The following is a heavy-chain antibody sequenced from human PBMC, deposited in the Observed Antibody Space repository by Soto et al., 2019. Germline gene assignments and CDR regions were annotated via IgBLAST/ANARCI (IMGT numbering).Heavy chain of an antibody. J-gene: IGHJ4*02. CDR2: INAGNGNT. Sequence: GASVKVSCKASGYAFTSYAMHWVRQAPGQRLEWMGWINAGNGNTKYSQKFQGRVTITRDTSAGTAYMELSSLRSEDTAVYYCARSIVVVTALDYWGQGTLVTVS. D-gene: IGHD2-21*02. CDR1: GYAFTSYA. V-gene: IGHV1-3*01. CDR3: ARSIVVVTALDY.